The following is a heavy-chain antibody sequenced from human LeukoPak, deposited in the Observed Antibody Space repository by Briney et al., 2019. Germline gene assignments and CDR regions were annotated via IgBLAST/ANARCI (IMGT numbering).Heavy chain of an antibody. CDR2: INHSGST. D-gene: IGHD3-10*01. V-gene: IGHV4-34*01. J-gene: IGHJ6*03. Sequence: SETLSLTCAVYGGSFSGYYWSWIRQPPGKGLEWIGEINHSGSTNYNPSLKSRVTISVDTSKNQFSLKLSSVTAADTAVYYCARGLGSGSYLSCYYYYMDVWGKGTTVTVSS. CDR1: GGSFSGYY. CDR3: ARGLGSGSYLSCYYYYMDV.